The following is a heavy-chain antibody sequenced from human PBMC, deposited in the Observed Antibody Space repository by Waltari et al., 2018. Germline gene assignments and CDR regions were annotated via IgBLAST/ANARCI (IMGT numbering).Heavy chain of an antibody. CDR2: IYPTGRT. J-gene: IGHJ6*02. CDR1: GGPLRNYF. D-gene: IGHD3-10*01. V-gene: IGHV4-4*07. CDR3: ARSGIERDYGDYYYYGLNV. Sequence: QVQLQESGPGLVKPLETLALTCTVPGGPLRNYFWSWIRLSPRKGLEWIGHIYPTGRTKYSTSLKSRVSMSVDTSKSQVSLRLTAVTAADSAVYYCARSGIERDYGDYYYYGLNVWGRGTTVTVSS.